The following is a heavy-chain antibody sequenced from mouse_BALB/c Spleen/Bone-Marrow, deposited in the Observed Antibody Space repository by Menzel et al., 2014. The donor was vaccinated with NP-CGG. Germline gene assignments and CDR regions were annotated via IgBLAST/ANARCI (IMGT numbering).Heavy chain of an antibody. D-gene: IGHD2-4*01. CDR3: ARFFYDYDVPWFAY. Sequence: SGAELARPGASVKMSCKASGYTFTSYTMHWVKPRPGQGLEWIGYINPSSGYTNYNQKFKDKATLTADKSSSANYMQLGCLTTDSSAVYYSARFFYDYDVPWFAYWGQGTLVTVSA. J-gene: IGHJ3*01. CDR1: GYTFTSYT. V-gene: IGHV1-4*01. CDR2: INPSSGYT.